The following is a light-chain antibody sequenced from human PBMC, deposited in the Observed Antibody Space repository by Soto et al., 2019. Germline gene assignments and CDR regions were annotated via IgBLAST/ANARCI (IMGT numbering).Light chain of an antibody. J-gene: IGKJ4*01. CDR2: GES. CDR1: QSVGSSY. Sequence: EIVLTQSPGTLSLSPGERPTLSCRASQSVGSSYLAWYQQKPGKAPRLLIYGESSRATGIPDRFSGSGSGTDFTLTISRLEHEDFAVYYCQQGLTFGGGTKVDIK. V-gene: IGKV3-20*01. CDR3: QQGLT.